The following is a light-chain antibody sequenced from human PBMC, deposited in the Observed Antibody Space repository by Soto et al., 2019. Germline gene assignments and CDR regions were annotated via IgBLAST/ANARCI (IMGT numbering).Light chain of an antibody. CDR3: QQYDSTPTT. Sequence: EIVLTQSPGTPSLSPGERATLSCRASQSVNSNYLAWYQRKPGQALRLLIYGASNSATDIPYRFSDSGSGTDFTLTITRLEAEDFAVYYCQQYDSTPTTFGQGTKVEVK. CDR1: QSVNSNY. J-gene: IGKJ1*01. CDR2: GAS. V-gene: IGKV3-20*01.